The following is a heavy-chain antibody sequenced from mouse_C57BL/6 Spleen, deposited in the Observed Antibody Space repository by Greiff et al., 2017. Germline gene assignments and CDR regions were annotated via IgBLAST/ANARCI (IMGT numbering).Heavy chain of an antibody. CDR3: AREGNYYYGSSRYFDV. D-gene: IGHD1-1*01. J-gene: IGHJ1*03. CDR2: IDPSDSET. V-gene: IGHV1-52*01. Sequence: VQLQQPGAELVRPGSSVKLSCKASGYTFTSYWMHWVKQRPIQGLEWIGNIDPSDSETHYNQKFKDKATLTVDKSSSTAYMQLSSLTSEDSAVYYCAREGNYYYGSSRYFDVWGTGTTVTVSS. CDR1: GYTFTSYW.